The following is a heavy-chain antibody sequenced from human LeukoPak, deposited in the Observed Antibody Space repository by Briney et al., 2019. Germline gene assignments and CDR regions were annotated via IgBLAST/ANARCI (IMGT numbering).Heavy chain of an antibody. Sequence: PGGSLRLSCAASGFTFSSYGMHWVRQAPGKGLEWVAVISYDGSNKYYADSVKGRFTIPRDNSKNTLYLQMNSLRAEDTAVYYCAKDSGDYGDYPSLYYFDYWGQGTLVTVSS. CDR2: ISYDGSNK. J-gene: IGHJ4*02. V-gene: IGHV3-30*18. CDR1: GFTFSSYG. CDR3: AKDSGDYGDYPSLYYFDY. D-gene: IGHD4-17*01.